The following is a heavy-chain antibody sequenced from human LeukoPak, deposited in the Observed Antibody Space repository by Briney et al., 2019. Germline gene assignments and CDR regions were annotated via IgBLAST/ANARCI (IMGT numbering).Heavy chain of an antibody. CDR2: INHSGST. J-gene: IGHJ5*02. CDR1: GGSFSGYY. D-gene: IGHD3-10*01. CDR3: ARESNYHGSGTGWFDP. V-gene: IGHV4-34*01. Sequence: SETLSLSCAVYGGSFSGYYWSWIRQSPGKGLEWIGEINHSGSTNYNPSLKSRVTISVDTSKNQLSLKLSSVTAADTALYYCARESNYHGSGTGWFDPWGQGTLVTVSS.